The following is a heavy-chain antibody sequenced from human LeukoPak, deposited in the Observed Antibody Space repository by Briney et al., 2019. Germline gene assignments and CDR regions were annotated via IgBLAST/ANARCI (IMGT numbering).Heavy chain of an antibody. D-gene: IGHD2-21*02. V-gene: IGHV1-69*04. CDR2: IIPILGIA. CDR1: GGTFSSYA. Sequence: SVTVSCTASGGTFSSYAISWVRQAPGQGLEWMGRIIPILGIANYAQKFQGRVTITADKSTSTAYMELSSLRSEDTAVYYCARRCGGDCPDAFDIWGQGTMVTVSS. J-gene: IGHJ3*02. CDR3: ARRCGGDCPDAFDI.